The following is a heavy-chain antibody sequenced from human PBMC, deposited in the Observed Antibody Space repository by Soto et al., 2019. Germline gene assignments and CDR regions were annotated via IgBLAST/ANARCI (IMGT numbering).Heavy chain of an antibody. CDR3: ARGQVTDHAYFDY. Sequence: PGGSLRLSCAASGFTVTTNCRSWVRQAPGKGLEWVSLIYSGDVTHYADSVRGRFSISRDRSKNTLYLQMNSLRAEDTAVYYCARGQVTDHAYFDYWGQGALVTVSS. J-gene: IGHJ4*02. D-gene: IGHD4-4*01. V-gene: IGHV3-53*01. CDR2: IYSGDVT. CDR1: GFTVTTNC.